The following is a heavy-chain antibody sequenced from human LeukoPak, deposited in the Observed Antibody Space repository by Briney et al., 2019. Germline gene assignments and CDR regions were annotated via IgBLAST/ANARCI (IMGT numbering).Heavy chain of an antibody. CDR1: GGSFSGYC. D-gene: IGHD1-26*01. V-gene: IGHV4-59*01. CDR2: IYYSGST. J-gene: IGHJ5*02. CDR3: AGDSGSYQSWFDP. Sequence: SETLSLTCAVYGGSFSGYCWSWIRQPPGKGLEWIGYIYYSGSTNYNPSLKSRVTISVDTSKNQFSLKLSSATAADTAVYYCAGDSGSYQSWFDPWGQGTLVTVSS.